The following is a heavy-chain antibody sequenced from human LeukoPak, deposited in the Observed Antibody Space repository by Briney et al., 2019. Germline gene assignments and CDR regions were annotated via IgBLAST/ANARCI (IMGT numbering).Heavy chain of an antibody. V-gene: IGHV4-59*08. CDR2: IYYSGST. J-gene: IGHJ6*02. Sequence: SETLSLTCTVSGGSISSYYWNWIRQPPGKGLEWIGYIYYSGSTNYNPSLKSRVTISVDTSKNQFSLKLSSVTAADTAVYYCARSSSWYGMDVWGQGTTVTVSS. CDR3: ARSSSWYGMDV. CDR1: GGSISSYY. D-gene: IGHD6-13*01.